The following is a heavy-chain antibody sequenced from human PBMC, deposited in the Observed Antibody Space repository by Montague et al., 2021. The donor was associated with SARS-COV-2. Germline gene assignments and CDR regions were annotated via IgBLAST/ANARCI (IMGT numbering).Heavy chain of an antibody. D-gene: IGHD4-23*01. CDR2: IYHSGST. J-gene: IGHJ4*02. CDR1: GGSIISTNW. CDR3: ARDSPQGITSVGPGF. Sequence: SETLSLTCVVSGGSIISTNWWSCVRQPPGKGLEWIGQIYHSGSTNYNPSLRSRVTMSVDKSKNQFSPILKSATAADTAVYYCARDSPQGITSVGPGFWGQGTLVIVSS. V-gene: IGHV4-4*02.